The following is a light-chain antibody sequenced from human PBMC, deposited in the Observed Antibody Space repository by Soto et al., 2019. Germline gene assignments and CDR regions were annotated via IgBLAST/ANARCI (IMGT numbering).Light chain of an antibody. CDR3: QQYVDSPET. V-gene: IGKV3-20*01. CDR1: QSISSY. Sequence: EIVLTQSPGTLSLSPGERATLSCRAGQSISSYVAWYQQKPGQAPRVLIYDSSSRATGVPDRFSGSGSGTDFTLTISRLEPEDFAVYYCQQYVDSPETFGGGTKVDIK. J-gene: IGKJ4*01. CDR2: DSS.